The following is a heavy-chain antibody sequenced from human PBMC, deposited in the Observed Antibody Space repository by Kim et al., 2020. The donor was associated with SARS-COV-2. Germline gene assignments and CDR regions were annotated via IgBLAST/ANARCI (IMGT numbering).Heavy chain of an antibody. CDR2: IWYDGSNK. CDR3: ARDLGAGTFGMDV. Sequence: GGSLRLSCAASGFTFSSYGMHWVRQAPGKGLEWVAVIWYDGSNKYYADSVKGRFTISRDNSKNTLYLQMNSLRAEDTAVYYCARDLGAGTFGMDVWGQGTTVTVSS. D-gene: IGHD6-13*01. V-gene: IGHV3-33*01. CDR1: GFTFSSYG. J-gene: IGHJ6*02.